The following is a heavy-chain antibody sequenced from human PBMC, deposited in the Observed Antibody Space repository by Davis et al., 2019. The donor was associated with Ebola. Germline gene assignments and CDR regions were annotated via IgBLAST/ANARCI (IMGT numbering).Heavy chain of an antibody. Sequence: ASVKVSCKASGYTFTSYDINWVRQATGQGLEWMGWMNPNSGNTGYAQKFQGRVTMTRNTSISTAYMELSSLRSEDTAVYYCAAGLHYYDSSGNYRHFDYWGQGTLVTVSS. J-gene: IGHJ4*02. CDR2: MNPNSGNT. V-gene: IGHV1-8*01. CDR1: GYTFTSYD. D-gene: IGHD3-22*01. CDR3: AAGLHYYDSSGNYRHFDY.